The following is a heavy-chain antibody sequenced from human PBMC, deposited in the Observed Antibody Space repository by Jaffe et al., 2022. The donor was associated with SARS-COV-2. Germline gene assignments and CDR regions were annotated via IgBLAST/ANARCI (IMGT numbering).Heavy chain of an antibody. CDR1: GGSISSYY. CDR2: IYYSGST. D-gene: IGHD5-18*01. Sequence: QVQLQESGPGLVKPSETLSLTCTVSGGSISSYYWSWIRQPPGKGLEWIGYIYYSGSTNYNPSLKSRVTISVDTSKNQFSLKLSSVTAADTAVYYCARLWGREPGDTAMADYGMDVWGQGTTVTVSS. J-gene: IGHJ6*02. CDR3: ARLWGREPGDTAMADYGMDV. V-gene: IGHV4-59*08.